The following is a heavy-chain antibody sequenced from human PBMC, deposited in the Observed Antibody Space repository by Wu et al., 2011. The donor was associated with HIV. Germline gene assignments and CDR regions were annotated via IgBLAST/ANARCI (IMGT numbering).Heavy chain of an antibody. CDR2: FMPTLGTT. J-gene: IGHJ4*02. Sequence: QVRLVQSGAEVKKPGSSVKVSCKASEGSFSSYALSWVRQAPGQGLEWMGGFMPTLGTTNYAQKFQGRVTITTDESTNTAYMELTSLRSEDTAVYYCARDGYCIINRCYDGVIDYWAREPWSPSPQ. CDR1: EGSFSSYA. D-gene: IGHD2-2*03. V-gene: IGHV1-69*05. CDR3: ARDGYCIINRCYDGVIDY.